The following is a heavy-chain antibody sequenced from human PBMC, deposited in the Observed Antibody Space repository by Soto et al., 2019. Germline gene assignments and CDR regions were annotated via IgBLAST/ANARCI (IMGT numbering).Heavy chain of an antibody. Sequence: SETLSLTCTVSGGSISSYYWSWIRQPPGKGLEWIGYIYYSGSTNYNPSLKSRVTISVDTSKNQFSLKLSSVTAADTAVYYCAREGRDGYNSRYFDYWGQGTLVTVSS. CDR3: AREGRDGYNSRYFDY. D-gene: IGHD5-12*01. CDR2: IYYSGST. CDR1: GGSISSYY. V-gene: IGHV4-59*01. J-gene: IGHJ4*02.